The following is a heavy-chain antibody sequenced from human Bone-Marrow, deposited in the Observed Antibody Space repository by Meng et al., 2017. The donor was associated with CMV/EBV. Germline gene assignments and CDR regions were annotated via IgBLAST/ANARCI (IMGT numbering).Heavy chain of an antibody. CDR3: ARDVVNGVVPAATPTGGPRYYYGMDV. CDR1: GFTFSSYE. D-gene: IGHD2-2*01. V-gene: IGHV3-21*01. J-gene: IGHJ6*02. Sequence: GESLKISCAASGFTFSSYEMNWVRQAPGKGLEWVSSISSSSSYIYYADSVKRRFTISRDNAKNSLYLQMNSLRAEDTAVHYCARDVVNGVVPAATPTGGPRYYYGMDVWGQGTTVTVSS. CDR2: ISSSSSYI.